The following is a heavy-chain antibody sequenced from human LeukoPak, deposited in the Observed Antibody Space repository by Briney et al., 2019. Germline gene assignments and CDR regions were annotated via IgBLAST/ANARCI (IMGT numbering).Heavy chain of an antibody. J-gene: IGHJ4*02. CDR1: VGSVSSSSYY. V-gene: IGHV4-39*01. CDR3: ATSNSGRYSEIDN. CDR2: IYYAGDT. Sequence: SETLSLTCTVSVGSVSSSSYYWGWIRQPPGKGLECIGTIYYAGDTYYNPSLESRISISVDTSNNQFSLKLSSVTAADTAVYYCATSNSGRYSEIDNWSQGTLVTVSS. D-gene: IGHD1-26*01.